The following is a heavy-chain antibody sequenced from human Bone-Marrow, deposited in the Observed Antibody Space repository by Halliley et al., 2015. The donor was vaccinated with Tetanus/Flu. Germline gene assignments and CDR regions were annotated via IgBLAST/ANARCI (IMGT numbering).Heavy chain of an antibody. CDR3: ARGGGAADPFDI. D-gene: IGHD6-13*01. J-gene: IGHJ3*02. Sequence: GLGWIGYIYFSGNTYYTPSLKSRVPISLDKFKNPFSLGRASGTAADTAVYYCARGGGAADPFDIWGPGSLVTVSA. V-gene: IGHV4-30-2*01. CDR2: IYFSGNT.